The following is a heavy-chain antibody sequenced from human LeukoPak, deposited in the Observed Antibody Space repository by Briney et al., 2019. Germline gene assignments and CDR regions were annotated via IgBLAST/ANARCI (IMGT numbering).Heavy chain of an antibody. V-gene: IGHV3-48*01. J-gene: IGHJ6*03. CDR2: ISSSRTT. D-gene: IGHD5-12*01. CDR3: ARSPYSGYGYYYYYYMDV. CDR1: GFPFSSYS. Sequence: GGSLRLSCAASGFPFSSYSMNWVRQAPGEGLEWVSYISSSRTTSYADSVKGRFTISRDNAKNSLYLQMNSLRAEDTAVYYCARSPYSGYGYYYYYYMDVWGKGTTVTISS.